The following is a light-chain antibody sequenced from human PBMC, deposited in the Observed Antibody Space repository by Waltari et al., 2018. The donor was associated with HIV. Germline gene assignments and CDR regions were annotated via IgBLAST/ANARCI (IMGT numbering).Light chain of an antibody. CDR1: SGSIINNF. Sequence: FMLTQPHSVSESPGKTVIISCTRNSGSGSIINNFVQWYQQRPGSTPAAIIYETNKRRPGVPDRFSGSIDIASNSAFLTISGLQSEDEADYYCQSFDDIYLSWVCGGGTKLTVL. CDR2: ETN. V-gene: IGLV6-57*04. CDR3: QSFDDIYLSWV. J-gene: IGLJ3*02.